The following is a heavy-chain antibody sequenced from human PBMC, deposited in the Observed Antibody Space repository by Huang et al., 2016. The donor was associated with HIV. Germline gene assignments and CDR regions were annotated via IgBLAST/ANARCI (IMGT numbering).Heavy chain of an antibody. CDR3: ASGEYGKNAYDI. Sequence: QLHLQQSGPGLVRPSETLSLICTVSGGSITSSNHYWGWIRQTPGKGLEGIGNFYYSGDDYYTPSLKNRVSISIDTSKSQFSLRLSAVIATDTAVYYCASGEYGKNAYDIWGQGTVVTVSA. D-gene: IGHD2-2*01. CDR1: GGSITSSNHY. J-gene: IGHJ3*02. V-gene: IGHV4-39*01. CDR2: FYYSGDD.